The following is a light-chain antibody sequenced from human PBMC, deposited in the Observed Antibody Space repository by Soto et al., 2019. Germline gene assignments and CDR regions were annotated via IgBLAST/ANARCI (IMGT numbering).Light chain of an antibody. CDR1: QSISSW. Sequence: DIQMTQSPSTLSASVGNRVTITCRASQSISSWLAWYQQKPGKAPKLLIYAASSLESWVPSRFSGGGSGTEFTLTISSLQPDDFATYYCQQYNTDYTFAQGTKLEIK. J-gene: IGKJ2*01. CDR2: AAS. CDR3: QQYNTDYT. V-gene: IGKV1-5*01.